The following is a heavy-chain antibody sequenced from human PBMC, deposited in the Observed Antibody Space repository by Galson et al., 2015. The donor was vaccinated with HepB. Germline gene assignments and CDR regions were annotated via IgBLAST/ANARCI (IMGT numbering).Heavy chain of an antibody. V-gene: IGHV6-1*01. CDR2: TYYRSKWYN. CDR3: ARWRHDSGDFDY. Sequence: CAISGDSVSSNSAAWNWIRQSPSRGLEWLGRTYYRSKWYNDYAVSVKSQITINPDTSKNQFSLQLNSVTPEGTAVYYCARWRHDSGDFDYWSQGAQVTVSS. J-gene: IGHJ4*02. CDR1: GDSVSSNSAA. D-gene: IGHD4-17*01.